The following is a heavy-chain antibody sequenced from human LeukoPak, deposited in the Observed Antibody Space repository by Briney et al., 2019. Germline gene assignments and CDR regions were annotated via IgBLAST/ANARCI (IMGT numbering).Heavy chain of an antibody. J-gene: IGHJ5*02. CDR3: ARRSVLWFGEFLEGQNWFDP. V-gene: IGHV4-59*08. CDR1: GGSISSYY. CDR2: IYYSGST. Sequence: SETLSLTCTVSGGSISSYYWSWIRQPPGKGLEWIGYIYYSGSTNYNPSLKSRVTISVDTSKNQFSLKLSSVTAADTAVYYCARRSVLWFGEFLEGQNWFDPWGQGTLVTVSP. D-gene: IGHD3-10*01.